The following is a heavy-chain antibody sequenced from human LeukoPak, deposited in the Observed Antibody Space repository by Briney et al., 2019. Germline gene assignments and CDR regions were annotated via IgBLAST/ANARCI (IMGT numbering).Heavy chain of an antibody. CDR3: ARDPRRVALVRGAVDY. Sequence: GGSLRLSCAASGFTFSSYWMSWVRQAPGKGLEWVSYISSSGSTIYYADSVKGRFTISRDNAKNSLYLQMNSLRAEDTAVYYCARDPRRVALVRGAVDYWGQGTLVTVSS. CDR2: ISSSGSTI. V-gene: IGHV3-48*04. CDR1: GFTFSSYW. J-gene: IGHJ4*02. D-gene: IGHD3-10*01.